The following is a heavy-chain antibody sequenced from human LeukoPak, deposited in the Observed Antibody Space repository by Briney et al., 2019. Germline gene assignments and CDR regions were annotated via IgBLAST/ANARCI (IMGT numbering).Heavy chain of an antibody. J-gene: IGHJ3*01. V-gene: IGHV1-2*02. Sequence: GASVKVSCKASGYTFTGYYIHWVRQAPGQGLEWMGLINPNSGGTDYAQQFQGRVTMTRDTSINTVYMELSRLRSDDTAVYYCARPAKVDTAMVRNAFDLWGQGTMVTVSS. D-gene: IGHD5-18*01. CDR3: ARPAKVDTAMVRNAFDL. CDR2: INPNSGGT. CDR1: GYTFTGYY.